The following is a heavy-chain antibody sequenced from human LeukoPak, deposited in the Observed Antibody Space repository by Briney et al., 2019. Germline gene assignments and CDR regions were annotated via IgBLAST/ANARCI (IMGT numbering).Heavy chain of an antibody. V-gene: IGHV3-21*01. CDR3: ARDHRITMVRGVTGMDV. CDR1: GFTFSSYS. J-gene: IGHJ6*02. Sequence: GGSLRLSCAASGFTFSSYSMNWVRQAPGKGLEWVSSISNSSSYIYYADSVKGRFTISRDNAKNSLYLQMNSLRAEDTAVYYCARDHRITMVRGVTGMDVWGQGTTVTVSS. D-gene: IGHD3-10*01. CDR2: ISNSSSYI.